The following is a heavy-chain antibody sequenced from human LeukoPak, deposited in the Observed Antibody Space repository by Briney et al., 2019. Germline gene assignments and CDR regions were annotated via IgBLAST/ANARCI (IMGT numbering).Heavy chain of an antibody. D-gene: IGHD2-2*01. Sequence: GGSLRLSCTASGFTFGDYVMSWVRQAPGKGLEWVAIMDEYGSDIFYVESVKGRFIISRANARNSLYLQMNNLRAEDTAVYYCARPRGCGSARCNNFDYWGQGTLVTVSS. V-gene: IGHV3-7*01. CDR3: ARPRGCGSARCNNFDY. CDR1: GFTFGDYV. CDR2: MDEYGSDI. J-gene: IGHJ4*02.